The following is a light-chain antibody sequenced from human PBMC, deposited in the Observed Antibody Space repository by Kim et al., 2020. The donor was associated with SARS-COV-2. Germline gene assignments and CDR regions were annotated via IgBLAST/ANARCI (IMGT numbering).Light chain of an antibody. V-gene: IGLV3-21*01. Sequence: PGQTARITSGGNNIGGHSVHGYQQKPGQAPVLVIYYDSDRPSGIPERCSGSKAATAATLTISRVEGGDEADYYCQVWGTDTDDYVFGTGTKVTVL. CDR1: NIGGHS. CDR3: QVWGTDTDDYV. J-gene: IGLJ1*01. CDR2: YDS.